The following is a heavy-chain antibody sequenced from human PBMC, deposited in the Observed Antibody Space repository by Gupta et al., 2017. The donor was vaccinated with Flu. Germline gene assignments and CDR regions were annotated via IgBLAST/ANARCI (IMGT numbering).Heavy chain of an antibody. J-gene: IGHJ4*02. D-gene: IGHD5-18*01. V-gene: IGHV3-21*01. Sequence: EVQLVESGGGLVKPGGSLRLSCAASGFTFSSYSMNWVRQAPGKGLEWVSSISSSSSYIYYADSVKGRFTISRDNAKNSLYLQMNSLRAEDTAVYYCARVRSAAGYSIDYWGQGTLVTVSS. CDR2: ISSSSSYI. CDR1: GFTFSSYS. CDR3: ARVRSAAGYSIDY.